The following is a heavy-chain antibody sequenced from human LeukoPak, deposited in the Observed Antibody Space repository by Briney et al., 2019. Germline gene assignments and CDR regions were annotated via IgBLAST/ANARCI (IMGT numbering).Heavy chain of an antibody. J-gene: IGHJ4*02. CDR3: ARDHAGFLFSGNAYYFDY. V-gene: IGHV4-38-2*02. D-gene: IGHD1-26*01. Sequence: SEALSLTCTVSGYSFSSGYYWAWVRQPPGKGLEWIGSIYHSGSTYYNPSLKKRVTISVDTSKNQFSLKLSSVTAADTAVYYCARDHAGFLFSGNAYYFDYWGQGTLVTVSS. CDR1: GYSFSSGYY. CDR2: IYHSGST.